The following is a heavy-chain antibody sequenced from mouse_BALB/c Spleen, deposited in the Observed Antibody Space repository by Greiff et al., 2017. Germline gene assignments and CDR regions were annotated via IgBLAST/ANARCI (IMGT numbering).Heavy chain of an antibody. V-gene: IGHV2-9*02. CDR1: GFSLTSYG. CDR2: IWAGGST. D-gene: IGHD6-1*01. Sequence: QVQLKESGPGLVAPSQSLSITCTVSGFSLTSYGVHWVRQPPGKGLEWLGVIWAGGSTNYNSALMSRLSISKDNSKSQVFLKMNSLQTDDTAMYYCARGDLPHVSYAMDYWGQGTSVTVSS. J-gene: IGHJ4*01. CDR3: ARGDLPHVSYAMDY.